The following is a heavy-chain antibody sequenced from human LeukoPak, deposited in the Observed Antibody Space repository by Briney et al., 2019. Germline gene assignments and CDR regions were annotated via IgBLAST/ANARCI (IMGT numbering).Heavy chain of an antibody. V-gene: IGHV3-73*01. J-gene: IGHJ4*02. CDR3: TPSTNRDGSLGDY. Sequence: GGSLRLSCAASGFTFSGSAMHWARQASGKGLEWVGRIRSKANSYATAYAASVKGRFTISRDDSKNTAYLQMNSLKTEDTAVYYCTPSTNRDGSLGDYWGQGTLVTVSS. D-gene: IGHD5-24*01. CDR1: GFTFSGSA. CDR2: IRSKANSYAT.